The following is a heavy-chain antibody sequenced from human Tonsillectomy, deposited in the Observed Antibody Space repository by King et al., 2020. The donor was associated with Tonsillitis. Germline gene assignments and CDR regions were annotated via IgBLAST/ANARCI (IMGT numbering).Heavy chain of an antibody. D-gene: IGHD3-22*01. CDR2: ISCSSSTI. V-gene: IGHV3-48*01. Sequence: VQLVESGGGLVQPGGSLRLSCAASGFTFSRDSMNWVRQAPGKGLEWRSYISCSSSTIYYSDSVKGRFTISIDNAKNSLYLQMNSLRAEDTAVYYCAREQTYYYDSSGYFIDYWGQGTLVTVSS. J-gene: IGHJ4*02. CDR3: AREQTYYYDSSGYFIDY. CDR1: GFTFSRDS.